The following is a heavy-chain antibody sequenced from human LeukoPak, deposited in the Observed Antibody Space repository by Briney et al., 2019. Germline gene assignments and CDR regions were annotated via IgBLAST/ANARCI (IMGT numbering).Heavy chain of an antibody. CDR2: ISRNGGST. Sequence: PGGSLRLSCAASGFTFSTYAMCWVRQAPGKGLEWVSSISRNGGSTFYTDSVKGRFTISRDNSKNTLYLQMNSLRAEDTAVYYCAKDVTATSWSGDYWGQGTLVAVSS. D-gene: IGHD6-25*01. CDR3: AKDVTATSWSGDY. CDR1: GFTFSTYA. J-gene: IGHJ4*02. V-gene: IGHV3-23*01.